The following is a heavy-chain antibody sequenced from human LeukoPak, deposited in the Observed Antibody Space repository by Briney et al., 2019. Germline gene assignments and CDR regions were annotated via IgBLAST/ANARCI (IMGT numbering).Heavy chain of an antibody. CDR1: GGSFSGYY. CDR2: INHSGST. J-gene: IGHJ4*02. Sequence: SETLSLTCAVYGGSFSGYYWSWIRQPPGKGLEWIGEINHSGSTNYNPSLKSRVTISVDTSKNQYSLKLSSVTAADTAVYYCAGSDSSGYYLGPNPYYFDYWGQGTLVTVSS. V-gene: IGHV4-34*01. CDR3: AGSDSSGYYLGPNPYYFDY. D-gene: IGHD3-22*01.